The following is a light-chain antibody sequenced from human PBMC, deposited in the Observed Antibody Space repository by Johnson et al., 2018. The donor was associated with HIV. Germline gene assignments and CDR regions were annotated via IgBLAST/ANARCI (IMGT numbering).Light chain of an antibody. CDR1: SSNIGNNY. CDR2: DNN. J-gene: IGLJ1*01. CDR3: ATWDSSLGAHYV. V-gene: IGLV1-51*01. Sequence: QSVLTQPPSVSAAPGQKVTISCSGSSSNIGNNYVSWYQQIPGTAPKLLIYDNNKRPSGIPDRFSASKSGTSATLDITGLQTGDEADYYCATWDSSLGAHYVFGTGTKVTVL.